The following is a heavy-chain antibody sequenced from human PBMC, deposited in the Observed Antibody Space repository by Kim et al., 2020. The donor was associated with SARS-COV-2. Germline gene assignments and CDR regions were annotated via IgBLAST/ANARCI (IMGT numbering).Heavy chain of an antibody. V-gene: IGHV3-15*01. D-gene: IGHD1-26*01. CDR3: TIDLLHVGLTGLPGMDV. Sequence: APVKGRFTISRDDSKNTVYLPMNSLKTEDTAVYYCTIDLLHVGLTGLPGMDVWGQGTTVTVS. J-gene: IGHJ6*02.